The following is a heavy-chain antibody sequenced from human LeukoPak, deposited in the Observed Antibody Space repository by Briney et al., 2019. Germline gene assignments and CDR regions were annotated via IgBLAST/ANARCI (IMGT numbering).Heavy chain of an antibody. CDR2: ISAYNGNT. CDR3: ARDPPNQYNWNSRGGRTFDY. J-gene: IGHJ4*02. Sequence: ASVKVSCKASGYTFTSYGISWVRQAPGQGREWMGWISAYNGNTNYAQKLQGRVTMTTDTSTSTAYMELRSLRSDDTAVYYCARDPPNQYNWNSRGGRTFDYWGQGTLVTVSS. V-gene: IGHV1-18*01. D-gene: IGHD1-7*01. CDR1: GYTFTSYG.